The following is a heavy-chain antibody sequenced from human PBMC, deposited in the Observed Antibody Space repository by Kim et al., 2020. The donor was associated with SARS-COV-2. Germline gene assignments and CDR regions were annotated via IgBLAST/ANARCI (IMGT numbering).Heavy chain of an antibody. V-gene: IGHV3-30*04. CDR2: ISYDGSNK. CDR3: ARDQASRVHYYYYYGMDV. J-gene: IGHJ6*02. Sequence: GGSLRLSCAASGFTFSSYAMHWVRQAPGKGLEWVAVISYDGSNKYYADSVKGRFTISRDNSKNTLYLQMNSLRAEDTAVYYCARDQASRVHYYYYYGMDVWGQGTTVTVSS. CDR1: GFTFSSYA.